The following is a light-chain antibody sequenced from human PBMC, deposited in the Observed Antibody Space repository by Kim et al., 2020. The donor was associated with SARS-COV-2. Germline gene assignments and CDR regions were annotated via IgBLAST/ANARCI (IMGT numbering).Light chain of an antibody. CDR2: PAS. V-gene: IGKV1-12*01. CDR1: QSISSQ. Sequence: DIQMTQSPSSVSASVGDRVTITCRASQSISSQLNWYHQKPGRAPKLLIFPASSLQSGVPSRFSGSGSGTDFTLTISSLQPEDFATYFCQQAYNFPLTFGPGTKVDIK. J-gene: IGKJ3*01. CDR3: QQAYNFPLT.